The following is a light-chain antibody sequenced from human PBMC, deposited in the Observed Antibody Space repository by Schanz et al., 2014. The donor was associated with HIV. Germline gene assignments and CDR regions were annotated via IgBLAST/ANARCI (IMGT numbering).Light chain of an antibody. CDR3: QQYKNWPT. J-gene: IGKJ1*01. CDR2: DAS. Sequence: EIVLTQSPATLSLSPGERATLSCRASQSVSSYLAWYQQKPGQAPRLLIYDASTRATGIPVRFSGSGSGTEFTLTISSLQSEDFAVYYCQQYKNWPTFGQGTKVELK. CDR1: QSVSSY. V-gene: IGKV3-15*01.